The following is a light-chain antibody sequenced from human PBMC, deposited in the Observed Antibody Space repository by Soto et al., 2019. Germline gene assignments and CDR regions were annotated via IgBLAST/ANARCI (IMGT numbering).Light chain of an antibody. J-gene: IGKJ2*01. Sequence: EIVLTQSPGTLSLSPGERATLSCRASQSVSSSYLAWYQQKAGQAPRLLIYGASSRATGIPDRFSGSGSGTDFTLTISRLEPEDFAVYYCQQYGTSPEYTFGQGTKLEIK. CDR2: GAS. V-gene: IGKV3-20*01. CDR1: QSVSSSY. CDR3: QQYGTSPEYT.